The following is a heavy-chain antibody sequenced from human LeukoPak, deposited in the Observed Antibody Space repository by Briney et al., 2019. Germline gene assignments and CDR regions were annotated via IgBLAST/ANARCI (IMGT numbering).Heavy chain of an antibody. Sequence: PSETLSLTCTVSGGSISSYYWSWIRQPPGKGLEWMGYIYYSGSTNYNPSLKSRVTISVDTSKNQFSLKLSSVTAADTAVYYCARADSSGYYSLFDYWGQGTLVTVSS. V-gene: IGHV4-59*01. CDR3: ARADSSGYYSLFDY. J-gene: IGHJ4*02. CDR1: GGSISSYY. D-gene: IGHD3-22*01. CDR2: IYYSGST.